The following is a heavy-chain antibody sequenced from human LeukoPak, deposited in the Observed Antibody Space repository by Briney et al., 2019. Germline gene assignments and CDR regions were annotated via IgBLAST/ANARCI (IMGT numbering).Heavy chain of an antibody. Sequence: SETLSLTCAVYGGSFSGYYWSWIRQPPGKGLEWIGEINHSGSTNYNPSLKSRVTISVDTSKNQFSLKLSSVTAAGTAVYYCARGRPEHDSSGYYLESDYWGQGTLVTVSS. V-gene: IGHV4-34*01. D-gene: IGHD3-22*01. CDR2: INHSGST. J-gene: IGHJ4*02. CDR1: GGSFSGYY. CDR3: ARGRPEHDSSGYYLESDY.